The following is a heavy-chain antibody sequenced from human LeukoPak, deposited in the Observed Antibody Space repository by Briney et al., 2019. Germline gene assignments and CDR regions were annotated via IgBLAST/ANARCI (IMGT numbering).Heavy chain of an antibody. V-gene: IGHV3-74*01. D-gene: IGHD1-26*01. Sequence: GGSLRLSCAASGFTFSSYWMHWVRQAPGKGLVWVSRINSDGSSTSYADSVKGRFTISRDNAKNTLYLQMNSLRAEDTAVYYCAKDLLGGDSGSYYEVGELGMDVWGQGTTVTVSS. CDR2: INSDGSST. J-gene: IGHJ6*02. CDR1: GFTFSSYW. CDR3: AKDLLGGDSGSYYEVGELGMDV.